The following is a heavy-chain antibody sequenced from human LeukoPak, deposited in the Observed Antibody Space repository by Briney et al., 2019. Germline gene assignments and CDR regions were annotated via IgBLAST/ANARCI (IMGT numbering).Heavy chain of an antibody. V-gene: IGHV1-8*01. CDR2: MNPNSGNT. J-gene: IGHJ4*02. CDR3: AREGGYSYYFDY. D-gene: IGHD5-18*01. Sequence: GASVKVSCKASGYTFTSYDINWVRQATGQGLEWMGWMNPNSGNTGYAQKFQGRVTMTRDTSTSTVYMELSSLRSEDTAVHFCAREGGYSYYFDYWGQGTLVTVSS. CDR1: GYTFTSYD.